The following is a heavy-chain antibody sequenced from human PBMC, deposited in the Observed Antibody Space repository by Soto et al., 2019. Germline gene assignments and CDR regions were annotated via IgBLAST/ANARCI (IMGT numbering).Heavy chain of an antibody. CDR2: IIPTFGTA. Sequence: QVQLVQSGAEVKKPGSSVKVSCKASGGTFSSYSINWVRKAPGQGLEWRGGIIPTFGTANYAQKFQGRVTLTADESTSTAQMELSSMRNDDTAVYYCARTSQSWTGGGYGDRWGRGTLVTVSS. D-gene: IGHD3-16*01. CDR3: ARTSQSWTGGGYGDR. J-gene: IGHJ2*01. V-gene: IGHV1-69*01. CDR1: GGTFSSYS.